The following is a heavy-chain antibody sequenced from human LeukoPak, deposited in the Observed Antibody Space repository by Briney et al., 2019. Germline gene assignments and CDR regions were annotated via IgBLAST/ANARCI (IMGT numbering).Heavy chain of an antibody. D-gene: IGHD3-10*01. CDR3: ARDQGVTMVRGAMDY. CDR2: INPSGGST. V-gene: IGHV1-46*01. J-gene: IGHJ4*02. Sequence: ASVKVSCKASGYTFTSYYMHWVRQAPGQGLEWMGIINPSGGSTSYAQKFQGRVTMTRDTSTSTVYMELSSLRSEDTAVYYCARDQGVTMVRGAMDYWGQGTLVTVSS. CDR1: GYTFTSYY.